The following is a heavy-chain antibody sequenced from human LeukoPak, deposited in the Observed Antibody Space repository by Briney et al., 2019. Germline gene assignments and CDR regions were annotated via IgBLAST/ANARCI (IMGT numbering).Heavy chain of an antibody. CDR1: GGSFSGYY. CDR3: ARGSIAAADGGPRTDY. Sequence: SETLSLTCAVYGGSFSGYYWSWIRQPPGKGLEWIGEINHRGSTNYNPSLKSRVTISVDTSKNQFSLKLSSVTAADTAVYYCARGSIAAADGGPRTDYWGQGTLVTVSS. J-gene: IGHJ4*02. CDR2: INHRGST. D-gene: IGHD6-13*01. V-gene: IGHV4-34*01.